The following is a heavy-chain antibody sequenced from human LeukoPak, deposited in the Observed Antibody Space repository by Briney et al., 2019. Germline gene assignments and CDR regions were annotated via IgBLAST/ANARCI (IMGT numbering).Heavy chain of an antibody. V-gene: IGHV3-23*01. CDR3: AKGVSATMVRGVITTVDY. CDR1: GFTFSSYA. CDR2: ISGSGGST. J-gene: IGHJ4*02. D-gene: IGHD3-10*01. Sequence: GGSLRLSCAASGFTFSSYAMSWVRQASGKGLEWVSAISGSGGSTYYADSVKGRFTISRDNSKNTLYLQMNSLRAEDTAVYYCAKGVSATMVRGVITTVDYWGQGTLVTVSS.